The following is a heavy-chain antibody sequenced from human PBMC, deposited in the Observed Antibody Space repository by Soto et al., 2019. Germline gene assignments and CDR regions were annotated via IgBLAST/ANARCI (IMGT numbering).Heavy chain of an antibody. V-gene: IGHV3-30-3*01. CDR1: GFTFSSYA. CDR3: ASSTVSPGGSYYYYGMDV. CDR2: ISYDGSNK. Sequence: GGSLRLSCAASGFTFSSYAMHWVRQAPGKGLEWVAVISYDGSNKYYADSVKGRFTISRDNSKNTLYLQMNSLRAEDTAVYYCASSTVSPGGSYYYYGMDVWGQGTTVTVSS. J-gene: IGHJ6*02. D-gene: IGHD4-17*01.